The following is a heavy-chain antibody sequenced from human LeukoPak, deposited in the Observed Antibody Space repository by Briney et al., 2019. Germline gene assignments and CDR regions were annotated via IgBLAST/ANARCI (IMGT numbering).Heavy chain of an antibody. Sequence: GRSLRLSCAASGFTFSSFGMHWVRQTPGKGLEWVAVISYVGSNKYYADSVKGRFTISRDNSKNTLYLQMNSLRAEDTAVYYCAKDLKFFSAYYSGSGSPYFDYWGQGTLVTVSS. CDR1: GFTFSSFG. D-gene: IGHD3-10*01. V-gene: IGHV3-30*18. CDR3: AKDLKFFSAYYSGSGSPYFDY. J-gene: IGHJ4*02. CDR2: ISYVGSNK.